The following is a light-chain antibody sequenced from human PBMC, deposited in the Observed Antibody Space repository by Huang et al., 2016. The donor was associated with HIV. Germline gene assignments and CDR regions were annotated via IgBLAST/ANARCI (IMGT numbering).Light chain of an antibody. J-gene: IGKJ1*01. CDR3: QQYNNWPTT. CDR1: QSVSSN. CDR2: GTY. Sequence: EIVMTQSPATLSVSPGERATLSCRASQSVSSNLAWYQQRPGQAPRLLLYGTYTRATGSPARFSGSGSGTEFTLTISSLQSEEFAVYYCQQYNNWPTTFGQGTKVEIK. V-gene: IGKV3-15*01.